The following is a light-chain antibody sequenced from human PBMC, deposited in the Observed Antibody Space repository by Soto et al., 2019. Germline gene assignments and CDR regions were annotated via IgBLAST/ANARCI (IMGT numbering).Light chain of an antibody. CDR1: QDIVNS. CDR2: AAS. CDR3: QQYGSLPIT. J-gene: IGKJ5*01. V-gene: IGKV1-33*01. Sequence: DIQMTQSPSSLSGSVVDRVTITCQASQDIVNSVNWYQQKPGKAPKLLLSAASNLETGDPLRFSGSGSGTDFAFIISSLQPEDVATYFCQQYGSLPITFGQGTRLEI.